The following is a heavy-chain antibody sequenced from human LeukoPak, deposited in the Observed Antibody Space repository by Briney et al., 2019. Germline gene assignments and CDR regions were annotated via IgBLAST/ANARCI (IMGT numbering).Heavy chain of an antibody. Sequence: GESLKISCKGSGYSFTSYWIGWVRQMPGNGLEWMGIIYPGDSDTRYSPSFQGQVTTSADKSISTAYLQWSSLKASDTAMYYCARLHGYCSSTSCYTDWYFDLWGRGTLVTVSS. V-gene: IGHV5-51*01. CDR3: ARLHGYCSSTSCYTDWYFDL. D-gene: IGHD2-2*02. CDR1: GYSFTSYW. CDR2: IYPGDSDT. J-gene: IGHJ2*01.